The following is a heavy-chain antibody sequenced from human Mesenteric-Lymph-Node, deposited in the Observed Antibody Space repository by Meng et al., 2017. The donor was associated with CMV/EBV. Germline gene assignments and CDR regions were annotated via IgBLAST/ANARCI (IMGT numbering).Heavy chain of an antibody. CDR2: IIPILRVT. CDR1: GGTFPRYA. V-gene: IGHV1-69*04. CDR3: ATVSQDYAFDL. Sequence: SCKASGGTFPRYAVSWVRQAPGQGLEWMGRIIPILRVTHYAQKFQGRVTITADRSTGTAYMGVNSLRSEDTAVYYCATVSQDYAFDLWGQGTLVTVSS. J-gene: IGHJ4*02. D-gene: IGHD4-17*01.